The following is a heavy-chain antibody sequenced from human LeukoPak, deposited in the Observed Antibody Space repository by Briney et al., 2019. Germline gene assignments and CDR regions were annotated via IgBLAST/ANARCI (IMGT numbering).Heavy chain of an antibody. V-gene: IGHV1-18*01. CDR3: ARGATYYYDSSGYLCDY. J-gene: IGHJ4*02. Sequence: GASVKVSCKASGYTFTSYGISWVRQAPGQGLEWMGWISAYNGNTNYAQKLQGRVTTTTDTSTSTAYMELRSLRSDDTAVYYCARGATYYYDSSGYLCDYWGQGTLVTVSS. CDR1: GYTFTSYG. CDR2: ISAYNGNT. D-gene: IGHD3-22*01.